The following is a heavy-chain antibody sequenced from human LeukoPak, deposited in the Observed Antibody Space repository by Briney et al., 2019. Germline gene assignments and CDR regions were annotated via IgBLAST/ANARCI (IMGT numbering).Heavy chain of an antibody. V-gene: IGHV1-18*01. CDR3: ARTYDSSGYYYLFDY. Sequence: GASVKVSCKASGYTFTSYGISWVRQAPGQGLEWMGWISAYNGNTNYAQKLQGRVTMTTDTSTSTAYMELRSLRSDDTAVYYCARTYDSSGYYYLFDYWGQGTLVTVPS. D-gene: IGHD3-22*01. J-gene: IGHJ4*02. CDR1: GYTFTSYG. CDR2: ISAYNGNT.